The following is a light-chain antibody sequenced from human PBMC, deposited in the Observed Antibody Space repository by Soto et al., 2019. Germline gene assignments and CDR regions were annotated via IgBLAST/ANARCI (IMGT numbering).Light chain of an antibody. J-gene: IGLJ3*02. CDR1: RGHSSYA. Sequence: QSVLTQSPSASASLGASVKLTCTLSRGHSSYAIAWHQQQPEKGPRYLMKLNSDGSHTKGDGIPDRFSGSSSGAERYLTISSLQSEDEADYYCQTWVTGIWVFGGGTKLTVL. V-gene: IGLV4-69*01. CDR3: QTWVTGIWV. CDR2: LNSDGSH.